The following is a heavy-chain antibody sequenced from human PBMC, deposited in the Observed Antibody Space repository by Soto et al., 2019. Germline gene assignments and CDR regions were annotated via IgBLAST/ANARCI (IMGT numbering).Heavy chain of an antibody. V-gene: IGHV1-8*02. CDR3: TRAYGAETFDF. Sequence: ASVKVSCKASGYTFNNYDIHWVRQAPGHGLEWMGWMNPNSGNTGYAQNFRGRVTMTQNTAIGTAYMELSSLRSDDTATDYCTRAYGAETFDFWGQGTRVTASS. D-gene: IGHD3-10*01. CDR2: MNPNSGNT. J-gene: IGHJ5*01. CDR1: GYTFNNYD.